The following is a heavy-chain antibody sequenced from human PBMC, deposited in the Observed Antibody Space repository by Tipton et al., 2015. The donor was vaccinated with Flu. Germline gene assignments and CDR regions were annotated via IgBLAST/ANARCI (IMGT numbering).Heavy chain of an antibody. V-gene: IGHV4-39*01. Sequence: TLSLTCTVSGGSIESNSHYWDWIRQSPGEGLEWIGSIYDTGTTYYNPSLQSRVTISVDTPKNQFSLTLNSVTAADTAVYHCARRTRKTYITQTTGWLDPWGRGVLVSVSS. CDR2: IYDTGTT. D-gene: IGHD4-17*01. J-gene: IGHJ5*02. CDR3: ARRTRKTYITQTTGWLDP. CDR1: GGSIESNSHY.